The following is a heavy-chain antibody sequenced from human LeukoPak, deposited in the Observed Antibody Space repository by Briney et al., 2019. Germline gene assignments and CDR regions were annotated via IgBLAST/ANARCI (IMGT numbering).Heavy chain of an antibody. V-gene: IGHV3-23*01. CDR2: IDQSGGYI. CDR1: GLTFSNYA. Sequence: PGGSLRLSCTASGLTFSNYAMSWVRQAPAKGLEWVAGIDQSGGYIHYADSVKGRFTISRDNAKNTLYLQMNSLRAEDTAVYLCVTGSLESGHNFDYWGQGALVTVSS. D-gene: IGHD1-20*01. J-gene: IGHJ4*02. CDR3: VTGSLESGHNFDY.